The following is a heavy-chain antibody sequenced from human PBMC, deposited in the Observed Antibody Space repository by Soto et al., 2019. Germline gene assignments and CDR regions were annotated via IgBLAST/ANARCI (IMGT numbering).Heavy chain of an antibody. CDR1: AYTFTGHY. V-gene: IGHV1-2*04. CDR2: INPNSGGT. D-gene: IGHD3-16*01. J-gene: IGHJ6*02. Sequence: ASVTVFRKASAYTFTGHYMHWVRQAPGQGLEWMGWINPNSGGTNYAQKFQGWVTMTRDTSISTAYMELSRLRSDDTAVYYCVMVDNYVTPTPQDVWGQGTTVTVSS. CDR3: VMVDNYVTPTPQDV.